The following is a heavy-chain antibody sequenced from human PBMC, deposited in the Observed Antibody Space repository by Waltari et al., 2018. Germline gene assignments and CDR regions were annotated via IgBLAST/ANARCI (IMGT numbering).Heavy chain of an antibody. J-gene: IGHJ3*02. CDR3: AGGGEGGGDCSNDDAFDI. D-gene: IGHD2-21*02. Sequence: QVQLVQSGAEVKKPGSSVKVSCKASGGTFSSYAISWVRQAPGRGLGWMGGSIPIGGTATYAQKFRGRVTTTADESTSTAYMELISRRAADTAADYCAGGGEGGGDCSNDDAFDIWGQGTMVTVSS. CDR2: SIPIGGTA. CDR1: GGTFSSYA. V-gene: IGHV1-69*01.